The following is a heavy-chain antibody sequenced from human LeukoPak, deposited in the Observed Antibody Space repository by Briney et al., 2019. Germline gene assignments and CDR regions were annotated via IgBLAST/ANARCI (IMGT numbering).Heavy chain of an antibody. J-gene: IGHJ4*02. CDR1: EFDFSSHA. V-gene: IGHV3-23*01. CDR3: ARHYDISGYYYFDS. CDR2: ISISGSKT. D-gene: IGHD3-22*01. Sequence: PGGSLRLSCAASEFDFSSHAMTWVRQAPGKGLEWVSAISISGSKTYYADSVKGRFTISRDNAKNSLYLQMNSLRAEDTAVYYCARHYDISGYYYFDSWGQGALVTVSS.